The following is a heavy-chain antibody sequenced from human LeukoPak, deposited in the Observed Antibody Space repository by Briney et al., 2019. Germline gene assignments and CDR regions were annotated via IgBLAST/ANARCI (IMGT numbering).Heavy chain of an antibody. Sequence: GGSLKLSCVGSGFTFSDSAIHWVRLAPGKGLEWVGRVRSKANAYATTYPASMKGRLTISREESKNTTYLQMNSLKTEDTAVYLCTRWPLNGPPFDYWGQGTLVTVSS. CDR2: VRSKANAYAT. CDR3: TRWPLNGPPFDY. D-gene: IGHD5-12*01. CDR1: GFTFSDSA. V-gene: IGHV3-73*01. J-gene: IGHJ4*02.